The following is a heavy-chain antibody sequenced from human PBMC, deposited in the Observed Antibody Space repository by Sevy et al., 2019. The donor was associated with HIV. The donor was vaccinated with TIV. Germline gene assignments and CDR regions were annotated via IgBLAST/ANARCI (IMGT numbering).Heavy chain of an antibody. CDR2: ISAYNGNT. Sequence: ASVKVSCKASGYTFTSYGISWVRQAPGQGLEWMGWISAYNGNTNYPQKLQGRVTMTTDTSTSTAYMELRSLRSDDTAVYYCARERYCSSTSCYTEYYFDYWGQGTLVTVSS. J-gene: IGHJ4*02. D-gene: IGHD2-2*02. CDR1: GYTFTSYG. CDR3: ARERYCSSTSCYTEYYFDY. V-gene: IGHV1-18*01.